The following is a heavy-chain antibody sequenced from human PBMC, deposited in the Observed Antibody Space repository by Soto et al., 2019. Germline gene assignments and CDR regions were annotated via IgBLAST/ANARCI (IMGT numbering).Heavy chain of an antibody. Sequence: QVQLVQSGAEVKKPGSSVKVSCKASGGTFSSYAISWVRQAPGQGLEWMGGIIPIFGTANYAQKFQGRVTITADESTSTAYMDLSSLRSEDTAVYYCARGEFEGRVSSPGGSYYYYGMDVWGQGTTVTVSS. CDR2: IIPIFGTA. CDR1: GGTFSSYA. CDR3: ARGEFEGRVSSPGGSYYYYGMDV. V-gene: IGHV1-69*01. D-gene: IGHD2-15*01. J-gene: IGHJ6*02.